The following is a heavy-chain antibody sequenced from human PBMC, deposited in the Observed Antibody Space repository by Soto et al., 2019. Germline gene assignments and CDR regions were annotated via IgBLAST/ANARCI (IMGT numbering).Heavy chain of an antibody. D-gene: IGHD1-26*01. J-gene: IGHJ4*02. Sequence: GGSLRLSCAASGFTFSSYWMSWVRQAPGKGLEWVANIKQDGSEKYYVDSVKGRFTISRDNAKNSLYLQMNSLRAEDTAVYYCAACSCGSWQLFDYWGQGTLVTVSS. CDR2: IKQDGSEK. CDR3: AACSCGSWQLFDY. CDR1: GFTFSSYW. V-gene: IGHV3-7*05.